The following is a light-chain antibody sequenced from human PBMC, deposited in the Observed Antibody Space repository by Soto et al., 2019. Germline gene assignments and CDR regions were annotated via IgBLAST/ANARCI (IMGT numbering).Light chain of an antibody. Sequence: EIVLTQSPGTLSSSVGERATLSCRASQSVSSNYLAWHQQKPGQAPRLLIYGASSMVTGIPDRFSGSGSGTEFSLTISRLEPEDFAVYTCQQYDSSRITFGQGTRLEIK. CDR3: QQYDSSRIT. CDR2: GAS. CDR1: QSVSSNY. J-gene: IGKJ5*01. V-gene: IGKV3-20*01.